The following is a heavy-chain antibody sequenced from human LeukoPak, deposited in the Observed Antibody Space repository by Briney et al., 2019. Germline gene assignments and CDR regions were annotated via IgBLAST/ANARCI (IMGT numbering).Heavy chain of an antibody. D-gene: IGHD3-10*01. V-gene: IGHV3-23*01. CDR1: GFTFSSHA. J-gene: IGHJ6*04. CDR3: ARGRGPGSWLVDV. Sequence: GGSLRFSCTASGFTFSSHAMNWVRQVPGKGLEWVSGVSSIDGNTFYADSVKGRFTISRDNSKNTLNLQMNSLRAEDTAVYHCARGRGPGSWLVDVWGKGTTVTVSS. CDR2: VSSIDGNT.